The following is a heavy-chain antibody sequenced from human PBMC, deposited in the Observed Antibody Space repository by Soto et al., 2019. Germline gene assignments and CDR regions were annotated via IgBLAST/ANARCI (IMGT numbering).Heavy chain of an antibody. CDR3: AREDVAAAGIPFDY. CDR2: IYHSGST. Sequence: PSETLSLTCAVSGGSISSSNWWSWVRQPPGKGLEWIGEIYHSGSTNYNPSLKSRVTISVDKSKNQFSLKLSSVTAADTAVYYCAREDVAAAGIPFDYWGQGTLVTVSS. CDR1: GGSISSSNW. V-gene: IGHV4-4*02. D-gene: IGHD6-13*01. J-gene: IGHJ4*02.